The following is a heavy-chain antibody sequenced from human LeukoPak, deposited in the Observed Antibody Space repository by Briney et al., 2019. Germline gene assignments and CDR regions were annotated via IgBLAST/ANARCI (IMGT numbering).Heavy chain of an antibody. CDR1: GVSISSSYSY. CDR2: IYYSGST. CDR3: ARDTYYDILTGRGWFDP. Sequence: SETLSLTCTVSGVSISSSYSYWGWIRQPPGKGLEWIGSIYYSGSTYYNPSLKSRVTISVDTSKNQFSLKLSSVTAADTAVYYCARDTYYDILTGRGWFDPWGQGTLVTVSS. J-gene: IGHJ5*02. V-gene: IGHV4-39*07. D-gene: IGHD3-9*01.